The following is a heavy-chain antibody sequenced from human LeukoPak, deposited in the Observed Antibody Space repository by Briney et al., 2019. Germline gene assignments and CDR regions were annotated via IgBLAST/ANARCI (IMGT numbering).Heavy chain of an antibody. V-gene: IGHV3-11*06. D-gene: IGHD2-15*01. CDR2: ISSSSRYT. J-gene: IGHJ4*02. Sequence: GGSLRLSCAASGFTFSDYYMSWIRQAPGKGLEWVSYISSSSRYTNYADSVKGRFTISRDNAKNSLYLQMNSLRAEDTAVYYCARGYCSGGSCQFFDYWGQGTLVTVSS. CDR3: ARGYCSGGSCQFFDY. CDR1: GFTFSDYY.